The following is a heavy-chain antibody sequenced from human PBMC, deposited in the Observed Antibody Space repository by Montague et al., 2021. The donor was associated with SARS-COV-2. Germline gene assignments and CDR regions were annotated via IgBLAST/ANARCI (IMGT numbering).Heavy chain of an antibody. J-gene: IGHJ3*02. CDR2: IYYSGNT. CDR3: ARLPPYRFNSNGHYYNAVDI. D-gene: IGHD3-22*01. V-gene: IGHV4-39*01. Sequence: SGTLSLTCIVSGGSISSSGYYWGWIRQPPGKGLEWIGSIYYSGNTYYSPSLQSRVTISVDTSKNQFSLRLNSMTAADTAVYYCARLPPYRFNSNGHYYNAVDIWGQGTMVTVSS. CDR1: GGSISSSGYY.